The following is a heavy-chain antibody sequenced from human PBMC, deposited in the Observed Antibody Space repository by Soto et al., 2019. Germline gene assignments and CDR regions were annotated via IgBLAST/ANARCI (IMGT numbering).Heavy chain of an antibody. CDR2: VYHNGGP. J-gene: IGHJ4*02. V-gene: IGHV4-4*02. CDR1: DGFISSSNY. Sequence: SETLSLTCAVSDGFISSSNYWSWVRQPPGEGLEWIGQVYHNGGPSYNPSLRSRVTMSIDKSKNQFSLNLSAVTAADTAVYFCVRHGGRLFDYWGPGHLVTVSS. D-gene: IGHD2-15*01. CDR3: VRHGGRLFDY.